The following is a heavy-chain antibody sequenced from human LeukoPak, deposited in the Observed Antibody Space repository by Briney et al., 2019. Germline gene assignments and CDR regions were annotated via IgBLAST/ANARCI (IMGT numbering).Heavy chain of an antibody. Sequence: GESLQISCQGSGYTFTNYWFGWVRQMPGKGLEWMGIIYPGDSDTRYSPSFQGQVTISADKSINTAYLQWSSLKASDTAMYFCARLDDFWSGFGYWGQGALVTVSS. CDR3: ARLDDFWSGFGY. CDR2: IYPGDSDT. D-gene: IGHD3-3*01. V-gene: IGHV5-51*01. J-gene: IGHJ4*02. CDR1: GYTFTNYW.